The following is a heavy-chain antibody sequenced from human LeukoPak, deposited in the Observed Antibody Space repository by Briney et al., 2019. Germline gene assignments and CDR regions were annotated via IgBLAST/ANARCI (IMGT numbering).Heavy chain of an antibody. CDR2: IYTSGST. CDR1: GDSISSYY. CDR3: ARSYCSGGSCLNWFDP. V-gene: IGHV4-4*07. D-gene: IGHD2-15*01. Sequence: SPSETLSLTCTVSGDSISSYYWSWIRQPAGKGLEWIVRIYTSGSTNYNPSLKSRVTMSVDTSKNQFSLKLTSVTAADTAVYYCARSYCSGGSCLNWFDPWGLGTLVTVSS. J-gene: IGHJ5*02.